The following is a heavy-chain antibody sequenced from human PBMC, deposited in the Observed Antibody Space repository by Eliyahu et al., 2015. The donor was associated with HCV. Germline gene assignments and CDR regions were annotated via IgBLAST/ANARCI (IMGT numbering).Heavy chain of an antibody. J-gene: IGHJ4*02. D-gene: IGHD6-13*01. V-gene: IGHV4-39*01. CDR3: ARQGEGSRPSRRNYFDH. CDR1: GDSISSSSYF. Sequence: QLQLQESGPGLVKPSGTLSLTCNVSGDSISSSSYFWGWVRQPPGKGLEWIGSIYYSGGGLYHPSLKSRVTISVDTSKKQFSLKLSSVTAADTAVYYCARQGEGSRPSRRNYFDHWGQGTLVTVSS. CDR2: IYYSGGG.